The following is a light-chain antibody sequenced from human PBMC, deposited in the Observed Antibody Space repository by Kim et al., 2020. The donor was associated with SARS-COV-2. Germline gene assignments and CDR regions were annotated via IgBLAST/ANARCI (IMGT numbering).Light chain of an antibody. CDR3: QRYDSPPWT. CDR1: QAIENNY. V-gene: IGKV3-20*01. CDR2: AAS. J-gene: IGKJ1*01. Sequence: SPGERGTLSCRASQAIENNYLAWYQQKPGQSPSLLNYAASRRATGVPDRFRGGGSVTDFSLTSSGLEPGDSAVYFCQRYDSPPWTFGPGTKVDIK.